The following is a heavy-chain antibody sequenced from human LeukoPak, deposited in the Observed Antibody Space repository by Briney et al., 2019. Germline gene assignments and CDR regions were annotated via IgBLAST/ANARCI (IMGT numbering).Heavy chain of an antibody. Sequence: GASLTLSCAAAGSTFSRFRMRGGRAPPEGGAWWVANINQDGSEKYSVDSVKGRFAFSKDSAKTSLYLQMNSLRAEDTAVYYCARISGSYYDAFDIWGQGTMVTVSS. V-gene: IGHV3-7*01. CDR3: ARISGSYYDAFDI. D-gene: IGHD1-26*01. CDR1: GSTFSRFR. J-gene: IGHJ3*02. CDR2: INQDGSEK.